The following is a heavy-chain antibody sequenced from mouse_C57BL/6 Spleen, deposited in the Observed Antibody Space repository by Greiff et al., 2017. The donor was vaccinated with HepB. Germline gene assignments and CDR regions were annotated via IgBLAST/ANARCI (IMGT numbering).Heavy chain of an antibody. CDR2: ISYDGSN. CDR3: AITTVVATDY. J-gene: IGHJ4*01. Sequence: ESGPGLVKPSQSLSLTCSVTGYSITSGYYWNWIRQFPGNKLEWMGYISYDGSNNYNPSLKNRISITRDTSKNQFFLKLNSLTTEDTATYYCAITTVVATDYWGQGTSVTVSS. V-gene: IGHV3-6*01. D-gene: IGHD1-1*01. CDR1: GYSITSGYY.